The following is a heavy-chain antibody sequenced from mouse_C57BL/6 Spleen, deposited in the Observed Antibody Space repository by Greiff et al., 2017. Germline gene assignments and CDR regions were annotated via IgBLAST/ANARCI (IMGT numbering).Heavy chain of an antibody. D-gene: IGHD2-4*01. CDR1: YFAFMASA. J-gene: IGHJ4*01. V-gene: IGHV1-49*01. CDR2: FTMYSDAT. CDR3: ARSCDYDYDVYYAMDY. Sequence: LQQSGAELVRPGSSVKLSCKDSYFAFMASAMHWVKQRPGHGLEWIGSFTMYSDATEYSEKFKGKATLTANTASSTAYMELSSLTSDDSAVYYCARSCDYDYDVYYAMDYWGQGTSVTVSS.